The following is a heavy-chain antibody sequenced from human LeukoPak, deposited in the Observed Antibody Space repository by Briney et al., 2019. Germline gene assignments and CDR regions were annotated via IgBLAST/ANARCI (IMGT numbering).Heavy chain of an antibody. CDR2: IYYSGST. CDR1: GGSISSGGYS. CDR3: ARGGPGRFDY. V-gene: IGHV4-61*08. Sequence: SETLSLTCAVSGGSISSGGYSWSWIRQPPGKGLEWIGYIYYSGSTNYNPSLKSRVTISVDTSKNQFSLKLSPVTAADTAVYYCARGGPGRFDYWGQGTLVTVSS. J-gene: IGHJ4*02.